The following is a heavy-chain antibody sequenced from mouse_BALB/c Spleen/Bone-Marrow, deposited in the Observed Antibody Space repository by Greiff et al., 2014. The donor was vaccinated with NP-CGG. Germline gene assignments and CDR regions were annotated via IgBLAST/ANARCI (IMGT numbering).Heavy chain of an antibody. CDR3: TRNYVSHYFDY. D-gene: IGHD1-1*01. CDR2: IDPANDNS. V-gene: IGHV14-3*02. CDR1: GFNIKDTF. J-gene: IGHJ2*01. Sequence: VQLKQSGAELVKPGASVKLSCAASGFNIKDTFIHWVKQRPEQGLEWIGSIDPANDNSKFDPKFQSKATLTADTSSNTAYLQLSSLTSEDTAVYFCTRNYVSHYFDYWGQGTTLTVSS.